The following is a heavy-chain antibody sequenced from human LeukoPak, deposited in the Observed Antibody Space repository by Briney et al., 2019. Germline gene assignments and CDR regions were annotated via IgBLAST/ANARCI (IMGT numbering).Heavy chain of an antibody. V-gene: IGHV5-51*01. J-gene: IGHJ4*02. CDR2: IYPGDSDP. CDR1: GYTFTTYW. D-gene: IGHD6-13*01. Sequence: PGESLKISCKGSGYTFTTYWIGWVRQMPGKGLEWMGIIYPGDSDPRYSPSFQGQVTISADKSISTAYLQWRSLTASDSAMYYCVRHGLGSSWFGFDYWGQGTLVTVSS. CDR3: VRHGLGSSWFGFDY.